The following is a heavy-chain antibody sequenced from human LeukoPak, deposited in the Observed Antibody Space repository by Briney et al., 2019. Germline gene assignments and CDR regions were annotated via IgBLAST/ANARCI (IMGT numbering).Heavy chain of an antibody. D-gene: IGHD6-19*01. Sequence: GASVKVSCKASGYTFTSYDINWVRQATGQGLEWMGWMNPNSGNTGYAQKFQGRVTMTRNTSISTAYMELSSLRSEDTAVYYCARNRIAVAGTRWFDPWGRGTLVTVSS. CDR1: GYTFTSYD. V-gene: IGHV1-8*01. CDR3: ARNRIAVAGTRWFDP. CDR2: MNPNSGNT. J-gene: IGHJ5*02.